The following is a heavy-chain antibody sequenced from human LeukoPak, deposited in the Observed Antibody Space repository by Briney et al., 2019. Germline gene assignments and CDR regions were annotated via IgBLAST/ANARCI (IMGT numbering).Heavy chain of an antibody. D-gene: IGHD3-10*01. CDR2: IYSGGST. J-gene: IGHJ5*02. CDR1: GFTVSSNY. V-gene: IGHV3-53*01. Sequence: GRSLRLSCAASGFTVSSNYMSWVRQAPGKGLEWVSVIYSGGSTYSADSVRGRFTISRDNSKNTLYLQMNSLRAEDTAVYHCARWGSYGSGKWFDPWGQGTLVTVSS. CDR3: ARWGSYGSGKWFDP.